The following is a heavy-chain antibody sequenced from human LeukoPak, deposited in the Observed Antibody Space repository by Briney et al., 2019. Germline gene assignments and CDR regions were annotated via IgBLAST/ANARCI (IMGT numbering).Heavy chain of an antibody. J-gene: IGHJ4*02. V-gene: IGHV3-11*01. CDR1: GFTFSDYY. D-gene: IGHD6-19*01. CDR2: ISSSGSTI. Sequence: PEGSLRLSCAASGFTFSDYYMSWIRQAPEKGLEWVSYISSSGSTIYDADSVKGRFTISRDNAKNSLYLQMNSLRAEDTAVYYCARVAEGHKKLYYFDYWGQGTLVTVSS. CDR3: ARVAEGHKKLYYFDY.